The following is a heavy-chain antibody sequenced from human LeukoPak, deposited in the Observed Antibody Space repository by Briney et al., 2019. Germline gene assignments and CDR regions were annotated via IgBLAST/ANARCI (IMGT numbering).Heavy chain of an antibody. J-gene: IGHJ4*02. Sequence: PGGSLRLSCAASGFTFSSPSISWVRQAPGKGLEWVSAITDAVGSTHYADSVKGRFTISSDNSKNTVHLQMNSLRPEDMAVYYCAKEIFSGLLYIDYWGQGTLVTVSS. D-gene: IGHD5-12*01. CDR2: ITDAVGST. CDR3: AKEIFSGLLYIDY. CDR1: GFTFSSPS. V-gene: IGHV3-23*01.